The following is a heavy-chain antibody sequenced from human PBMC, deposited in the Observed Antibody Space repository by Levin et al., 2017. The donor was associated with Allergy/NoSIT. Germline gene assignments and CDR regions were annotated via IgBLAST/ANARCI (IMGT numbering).Heavy chain of an antibody. CDR1: GGSISSSSYY. V-gene: IGHV4-39*01. CDR3: ARSPLVSAHFDY. Sequence: SETLSLTCTVSGGSISSSSYYWGWIRQPPGKGLEWIGSIYYSGSTYYNPSLKSRVTISVDTSKNQFSLKLSSVTAADTAVYYCARSPLVSAHFDYWGQGTLVTVSS. D-gene: IGHD3-16*02. CDR2: IYYSGST. J-gene: IGHJ4*02.